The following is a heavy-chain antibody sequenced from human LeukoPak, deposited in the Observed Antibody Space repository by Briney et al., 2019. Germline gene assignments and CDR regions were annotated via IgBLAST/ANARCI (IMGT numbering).Heavy chain of an antibody. V-gene: IGHV6-1*01. D-gene: IGHD6-19*01. J-gene: IGHJ4*02. CDR2: TYYRFKWYN. Sequence: SQTLSLTCAISGDSVSSNRAAWNWIRQSPSRSLEWLGGTYYRFKWYNDYAVSVKSRITINPDTSKNQFSLQLSSVTPEDTAVYYCARALAVAGTGNYSDYGSQGTLVTVHS. CDR1: GDSVSSNRAA. CDR3: ARALAVAGTGNYSDY.